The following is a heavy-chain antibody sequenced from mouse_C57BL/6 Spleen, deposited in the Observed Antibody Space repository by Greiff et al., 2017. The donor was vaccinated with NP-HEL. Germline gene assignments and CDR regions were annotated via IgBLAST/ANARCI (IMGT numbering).Heavy chain of an antibody. D-gene: IGHD2-3*01. CDR1: GYTFTSYW. CDR3: ARERDGYYVDY. J-gene: IGHJ4*01. CDR2: IHPTDGST. V-gene: IGHV1-64*01. Sequence: VQLQQPDAELVKPGASVKLSCKASGYTFTSYWMHWMKQRPEQGLEWIGIIHPTDGSTNYNEKFKSKATLTVDKSSSTAYMQLSSLTSEDSAVYYCARERDGYYVDYWGQGTAVTVSS.